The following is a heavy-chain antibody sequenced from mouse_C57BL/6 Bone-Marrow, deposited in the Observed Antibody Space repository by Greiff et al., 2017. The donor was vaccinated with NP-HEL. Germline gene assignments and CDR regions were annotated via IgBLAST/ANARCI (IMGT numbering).Heavy chain of an antibody. V-gene: IGHV1-69*01. CDR2: IDPSDSYT. Sequence: VQLQQPGAELVMPGASVKLSCKASGYTFTSYWMHWVKQRPGQGLEWIGEIDPSDSYTNYNQKFKGKSTLTVDKSSSTAYMQLSSLTSEDSAVYYCVRDYYYGSSYDWYFDVWGTGTTVTVSS. CDR3: VRDYYYGSSYDWYFDV. J-gene: IGHJ1*03. D-gene: IGHD1-1*01. CDR1: GYTFTSYW.